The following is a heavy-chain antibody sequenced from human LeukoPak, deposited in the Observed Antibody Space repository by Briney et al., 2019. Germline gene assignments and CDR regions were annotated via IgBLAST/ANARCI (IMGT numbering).Heavy chain of an antibody. CDR1: GFTFSSYS. CDR3: AKDRYSGYDFDFDY. D-gene: IGHD5-12*01. V-gene: IGHV3-21*01. Sequence: GGSLRLSCAASGFTFSSYSMNWVRQAPGKGLEWVSSISSSSSYIYYADSVKGRFTISRDNAKNSLYLQMNSLRAEDTAVYYCAKDRYSGYDFDFDYWGQGTLVTVSS. CDR2: ISSSSSYI. J-gene: IGHJ4*02.